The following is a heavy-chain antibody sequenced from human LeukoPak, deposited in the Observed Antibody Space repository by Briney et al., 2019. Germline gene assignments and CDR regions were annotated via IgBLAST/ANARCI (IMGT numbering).Heavy chain of an antibody. CDR2: ISSSSSYI. CDR1: EFTFSSYR. D-gene: IGHD6-19*01. Sequence: SGGSLSLSCAATEFTFSSYRMHWVRQASGKGLEWVSSISSSSSYIYYADSVKGRFTISRDNAKNSLYPQMNSLRAEDTAVYYCARGDLAVAGPIDYWGQGTLVTVSS. J-gene: IGHJ4*02. V-gene: IGHV3-21*01. CDR3: ARGDLAVAGPIDY.